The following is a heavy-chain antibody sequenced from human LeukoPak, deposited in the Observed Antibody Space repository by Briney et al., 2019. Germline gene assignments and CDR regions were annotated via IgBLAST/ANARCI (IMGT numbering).Heavy chain of an antibody. Sequence: SQTLSLTCTVSGGSISSGGYYWSWIRQHPGKGLEWIGYIYNSGSTYYNPSLKSRVTISVDTSKNQFSLKLSSVTAADTAVYYCASIPAAPKGFDYWGQGTLVTVSS. CDR3: ASIPAAPKGFDY. D-gene: IGHD2-2*01. V-gene: IGHV4-31*03. J-gene: IGHJ4*02. CDR2: IYNSGST. CDR1: GGSISSGGYY.